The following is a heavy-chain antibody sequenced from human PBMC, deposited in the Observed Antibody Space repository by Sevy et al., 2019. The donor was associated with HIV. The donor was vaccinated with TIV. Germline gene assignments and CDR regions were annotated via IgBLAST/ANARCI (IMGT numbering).Heavy chain of an antibody. D-gene: IGHD3-3*02. J-gene: IGHJ6*02. V-gene: IGHV3-21*01. CDR1: GFTFSPYS. Sequence: GGSLSLSCAASGFTFSPYSMNWVRQAPGKGLEWVSSISSSSSYIYYADSVKGRFIISRDNAKNSLYLQMNSLRAEDTAVYYCAREGVHVNIFGVVPRDAMDVWGQGTTVTVSS. CDR3: AREGVHVNIFGVVPRDAMDV. CDR2: ISSSSSYI.